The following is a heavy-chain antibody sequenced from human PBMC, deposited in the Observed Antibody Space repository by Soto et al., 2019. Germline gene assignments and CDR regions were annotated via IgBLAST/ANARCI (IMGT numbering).Heavy chain of an antibody. CDR3: ARVRYYYDSSGYYYGPFDY. J-gene: IGHJ4*02. CDR1: GGSFSGYY. Sequence: SETLSLTCAVYGGSFSGYYWSWIRQPPGKGLEWIGEINHSGSTNYNPSLKSRVTISVDTSKNQFSLKLSSVNAADTAVYYCARVRYYYDSSGYYYGPFDYWGQGTLVTVSS. V-gene: IGHV4-34*01. CDR2: INHSGST. D-gene: IGHD3-22*01.